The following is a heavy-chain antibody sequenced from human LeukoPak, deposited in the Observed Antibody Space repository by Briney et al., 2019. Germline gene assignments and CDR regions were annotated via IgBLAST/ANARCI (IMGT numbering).Heavy chain of an antibody. D-gene: IGHD1-14*01. V-gene: IGHV4-59*11. Sequence: SETLSLTCTVSGGSISSHYWSWIRQPPGKGLEWIGYIYYSGSTNYNPSLKSRVTISVDTSKNQFSLKLSSVTAADTAVYYCARANQRLHLDYWGQGTLATVSS. CDR1: GGSISSHY. J-gene: IGHJ4*02. CDR3: ARANQRLHLDY. CDR2: IYYSGST.